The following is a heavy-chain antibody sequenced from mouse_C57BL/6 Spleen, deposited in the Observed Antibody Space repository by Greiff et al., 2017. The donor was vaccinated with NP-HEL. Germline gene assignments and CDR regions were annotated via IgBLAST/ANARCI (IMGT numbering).Heavy chain of an antibody. CDR3: AREDDAYAMDY. Sequence: QVQLKQSGPELVKPGASVKISCKASGYAFSSSWMNWVKQRPGKGLEWIGRIYPGDGDTNYNGKFKGKATLTADKSSSTAYMQLSSLTSEDSAVYFCAREDDAYAMDYWGQGTSVTVSS. CDR1: GYAFSSSW. CDR2: IYPGDGDT. D-gene: IGHD2-3*01. J-gene: IGHJ4*01. V-gene: IGHV1-82*01.